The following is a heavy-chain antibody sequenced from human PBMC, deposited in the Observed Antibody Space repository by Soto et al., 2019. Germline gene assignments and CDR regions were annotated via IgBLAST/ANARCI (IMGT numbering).Heavy chain of an antibody. Sequence: QVQLVQSGAEVKKPGASVKVSCKASGYTFTSYGISWVRQAPGQGLEWMGWISAYNGNTNYAQKLQGRVTMTTDTSTSTAYMELRSLRSDDTDVYYCARDLPGIAAAGKNWFDPWGQGTLVTVSS. V-gene: IGHV1-18*01. CDR2: ISAYNGNT. CDR3: ARDLPGIAAAGKNWFDP. CDR1: GYTFTSYG. J-gene: IGHJ5*02. D-gene: IGHD6-13*01.